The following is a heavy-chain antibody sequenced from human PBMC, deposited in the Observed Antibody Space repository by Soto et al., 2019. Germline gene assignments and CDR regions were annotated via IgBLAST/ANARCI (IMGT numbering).Heavy chain of an antibody. CDR3: ARVAWNYDSSGYYFFNWFDP. J-gene: IGHJ5*02. CDR2: IYHTGST. CDR1: GCSISRGAYS. D-gene: IGHD3-22*01. Sequence: PSETLSLTCAVSGCSISRGAYSWSRIRQPPGKGLEWIGYIYHTGSTYYNPSLRSRITISVDRSKNQFSLKLTSVTAADTAVYYCARVAWNYDSSGYYFFNWFDPWGQGTLVTVSS. V-gene: IGHV4-30-2*01.